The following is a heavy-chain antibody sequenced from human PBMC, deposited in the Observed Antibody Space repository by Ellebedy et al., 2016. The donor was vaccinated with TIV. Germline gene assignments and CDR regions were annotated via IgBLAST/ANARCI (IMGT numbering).Heavy chain of an antibody. CDR2: IHEDGSEK. Sequence: GESLKISXMASGFTFSGYWMSWFRKAPGKGLEWVANIHEDGSEKYYVDSVKGRFIISRDNTKKSLYLQMNSLRAEDTAVYYCARGQGWIDYWGQGTLVTVSS. J-gene: IGHJ4*02. CDR1: GFTFSGYW. CDR3: ARGQGWIDY. D-gene: IGHD6-19*01. V-gene: IGHV3-7*04.